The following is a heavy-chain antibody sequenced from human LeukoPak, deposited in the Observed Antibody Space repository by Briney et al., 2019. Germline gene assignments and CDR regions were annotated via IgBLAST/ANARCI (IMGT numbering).Heavy chain of an antibody. CDR1: GFTFSSYC. V-gene: IGHV3-33*08. CDR2: IRYDGGNK. D-gene: IGHD5-18*01. CDR3: ARHLSGVTGYTYGRGIDY. Sequence: PGGSLRLSCAASGFTFSSYCMNWVRQAPGKGLEWVAFIRYDGGNKYYADSVKGRFTISRDSAKTSLYLQMISLRAEDTAVYYCARHLSGVTGYTYGRGIDYWGQGTLVTVSS. J-gene: IGHJ4*02.